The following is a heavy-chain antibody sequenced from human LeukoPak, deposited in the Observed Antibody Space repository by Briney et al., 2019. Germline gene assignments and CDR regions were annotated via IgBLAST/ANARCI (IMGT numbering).Heavy chain of an antibody. Sequence: PGGALGLSWAAPGFPVKSNYMSWVRQAPGKGLEWGAVSYSGGSTYYADSVKGRFTISRDNSKNTLYLQMNSLRAEDTAVYYCASAGGWRTYGDYELDYWGQGTLVTVSS. V-gene: IGHV3-53*01. D-gene: IGHD4-17*01. CDR2: SYSGGST. CDR1: GFPVKSNY. J-gene: IGHJ4*02. CDR3: ASAGGWRTYGDYELDY.